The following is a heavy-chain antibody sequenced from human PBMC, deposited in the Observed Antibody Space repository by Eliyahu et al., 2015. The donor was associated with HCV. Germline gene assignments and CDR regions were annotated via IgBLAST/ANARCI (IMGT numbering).Heavy chain of an antibody. V-gene: IGHV4-4*02. CDR2: IYHSGST. Sequence: QVQLQESGPGLVKPSGTLSLTCAVSGGSXXXSNWWSWVRQPPGKGLEWIGEIYHSGSTNYNPSLKSRVTISVDKSKNQFSLKLSSVTAADTAVYYCARDSGSGSYSSEHFDYWGQGTLVTVSS. CDR1: GGSXXXSNW. D-gene: IGHD3-10*01. J-gene: IGHJ4*02. CDR3: ARDSGSGSYSSEHFDY.